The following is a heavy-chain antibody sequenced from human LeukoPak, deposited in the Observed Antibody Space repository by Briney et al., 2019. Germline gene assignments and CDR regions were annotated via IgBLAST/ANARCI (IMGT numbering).Heavy chain of an antibody. D-gene: IGHD3-10*01. V-gene: IGHV3-74*01. CDR2: INNDGTTT. CDR1: GFTFSAYW. J-gene: IGHJ3*02. Sequence: GGSLRLSCTTSGFTFSAYWMHWVRQAPGKGPVWVSRINNDGTTTTYADSVKDRFTISRDNAENTLYLQMNSLRVEDTANYYCARSGITMVGGVSIGLLAFDIWGQGTMVTVSS. CDR3: ARSGITMVGGVSIGLLAFDI.